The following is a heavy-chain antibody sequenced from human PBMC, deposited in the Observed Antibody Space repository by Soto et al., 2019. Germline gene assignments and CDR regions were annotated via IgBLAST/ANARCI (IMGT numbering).Heavy chain of an antibody. CDR2: ISYDGSNK. V-gene: IGHV3-30-3*01. Sequence: GGSLRLSCAASGFTFSSYAMHWVRQAPGKGLEWVAVISYDGSNKYYADSVKGRFTISRDNSKNTLYLQMNSLRAEDTAVYYCARDQIVVVVAATPHFDYWGQGTLVTVSS. CDR1: GFTFSSYA. D-gene: IGHD2-15*01. CDR3: ARDQIVVVVAATPHFDY. J-gene: IGHJ4*02.